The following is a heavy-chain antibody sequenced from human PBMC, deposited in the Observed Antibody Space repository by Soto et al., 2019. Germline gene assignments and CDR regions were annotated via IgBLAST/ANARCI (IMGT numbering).Heavy chain of an antibody. CDR3: ASPSNFYDSRVYQYTWFDP. V-gene: IGHV4-59*04. Sequence: SETLSLTCTVSGVPIRSYFWSWVRQPPGKGLEWIGCISYSGSTYYNPSLKSRVTISVDTSKNQFSLKLSAVTAADTAVYYCASPSNFYDSRVYQYTWFDPWGQGTLVTGSS. CDR2: ISYSGST. D-gene: IGHD3-22*01. J-gene: IGHJ5*02. CDR1: GVPIRSYF.